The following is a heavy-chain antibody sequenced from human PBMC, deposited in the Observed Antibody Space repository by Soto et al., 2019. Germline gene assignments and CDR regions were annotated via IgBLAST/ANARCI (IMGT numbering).Heavy chain of an antibody. CDR1: GYTFTSYY. D-gene: IGHD3-16*01. CDR3: ARDQWYYQNWFDP. J-gene: IGHJ5*02. Sequence: QVQLVQSGAEVKKPGASVKVSCKASGYTFTSYYMHWVRQAPGQGLEWMGIINPSGGSTSYAQKVKGRVTRDRDTPTSTVYMELSRLRSEDTAVYYCARDQWYYQNWFDPWGQGTLVTVSS. CDR2: INPSGGST. V-gene: IGHV1-46*03.